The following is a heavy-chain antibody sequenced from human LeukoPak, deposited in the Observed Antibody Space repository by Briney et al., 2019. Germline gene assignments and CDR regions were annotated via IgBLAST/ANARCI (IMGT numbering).Heavy chain of an antibody. CDR1: GYTFTGYY. CDR3: ARDQEAFDY. V-gene: IGHV1-2*04. J-gene: IGHJ4*02. Sequence: ASVKVSCKASGYTFTGYYMHWVRQAPGQGLEWMGWINPNSGGTDYAQKFQGWVTMTRDTSTSTVHMELSGLRSGDTAVYYCARDQEAFDYWGQGTLVTVSS. CDR2: INPNSGGT.